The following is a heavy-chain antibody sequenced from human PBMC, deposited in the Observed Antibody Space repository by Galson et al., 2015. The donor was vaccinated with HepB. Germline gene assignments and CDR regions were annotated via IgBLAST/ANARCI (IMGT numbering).Heavy chain of an antibody. J-gene: IGHJ4*02. Sequence: ETLSLTCTVSGGSIDSYYWSWLRQPAGKGLEWIGRIYPSGSTNYNPSLKSRVSLSVDTAKNHFSLTLTSMTAADTAVYYCARDSGRGTRNFDYWGQGTLVTVSS. CDR2: IYPSGST. CDR3: ARDSGRGTRNFDY. D-gene: IGHD1-7*01. V-gene: IGHV4-4*07. CDR1: GGSIDSYY.